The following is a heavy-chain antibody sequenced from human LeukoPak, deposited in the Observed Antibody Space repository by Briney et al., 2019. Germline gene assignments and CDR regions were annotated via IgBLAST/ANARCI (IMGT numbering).Heavy chain of an antibody. CDR3: TRDHCSGDNCPSFDY. D-gene: IGHD2-15*01. Sequence: ASVTVSFTPSGYTFTIFGISWVRQAPGQGLEGMGWIGAYNGDTNNAQKFQGRVTMTTDTSTSTAYMDLRSLRSDDTAVYYCTRDHCSGDNCPSFDYWGQGTLVTVSS. V-gene: IGHV1-18*04. CDR2: IGAYNGDT. CDR1: GYTFTIFG. J-gene: IGHJ4*02.